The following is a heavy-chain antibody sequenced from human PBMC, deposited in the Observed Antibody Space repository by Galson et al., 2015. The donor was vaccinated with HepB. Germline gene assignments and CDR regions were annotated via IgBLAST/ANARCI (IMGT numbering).Heavy chain of an antibody. CDR2: ISPSGDMS. V-gene: IGHV3-23*01. CDR1: GFTFDYYA. J-gene: IGHJ4*02. D-gene: IGHD6-19*01. Sequence: SLRLSCAASGFTFDYYAMTWVRQAPGKGLEWVSGISPSGDMSFVANSVRGRFTISRDNSRSVLYLHMKGLRVEDTALYYCAKVQPRKNDGWYYSAWGEIDSWGQGT. CDR3: AKVQPRKNDGWYYSAWGEIDS.